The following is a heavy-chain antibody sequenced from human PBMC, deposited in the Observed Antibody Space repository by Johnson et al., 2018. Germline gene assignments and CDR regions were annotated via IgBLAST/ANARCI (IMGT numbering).Heavy chain of an antibody. CDR1: GFTFSDFA. D-gene: IGHD3-10*01. CDR3: AKDSYGSGVNGMDV. CDR2: ITGNGGKT. Sequence: EQLGQSGGGLGQPGGSLGLSCVLSGFTFSDFAMTWVRQAPGKGLEWVSTITGNGGKTFYGDSVKGRFTISRDNAKNSVYLQMNSLRVEDTAVYHCAKDSYGSGVNGMDVWGLGTTVSVSS. J-gene: IGHJ6*02. V-gene: IGHV3-23*04.